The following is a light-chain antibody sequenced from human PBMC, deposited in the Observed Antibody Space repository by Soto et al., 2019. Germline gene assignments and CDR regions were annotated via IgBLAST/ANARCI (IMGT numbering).Light chain of an antibody. V-gene: IGLV2-14*01. CDR1: SRDIGAFNY. Sequence: QSVLTQPASVSGSPGQSITISCTGTSRDIGAFNYVSWYQQHPDKAPKLLISEVNNRPSGVSHRFSDSKSGNTASLTISGLQPADEADYYCSSYTTSGTYVLFGGGTKLTVL. CDR3: SSYTTSGTYVL. CDR2: EVN. J-gene: IGLJ3*02.